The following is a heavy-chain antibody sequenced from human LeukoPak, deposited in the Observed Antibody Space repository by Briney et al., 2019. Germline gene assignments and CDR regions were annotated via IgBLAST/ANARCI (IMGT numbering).Heavy chain of an antibody. CDR2: IKHDGSEE. D-gene: IGHD1-1*01. Sequence: PGGSLRLSCAASGFTVSSNYMSWVRQAPGKGLEWVANIKHDGSEEFYGDSVKGRFTISRDNAKNSLYLQMNSLRDDDTAVYYCARHWNHDYWGQGTLVPVSS. V-gene: IGHV3-7*01. CDR3: ARHWNHDY. J-gene: IGHJ4*02. CDR1: GFTVSSNY.